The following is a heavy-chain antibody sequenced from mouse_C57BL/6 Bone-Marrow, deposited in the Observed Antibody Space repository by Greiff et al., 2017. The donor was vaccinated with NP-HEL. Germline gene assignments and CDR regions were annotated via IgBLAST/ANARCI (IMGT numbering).Heavy chain of an antibody. CDR3: ARDEREYYGSNWYFDV. CDR2: ISDGGSYT. Sequence: DVKLVESGGGLVKPGGSLKLSCAASGFTFSSYAMSWVRQTPEKRLEWVATISDGGSYTYYPDNVKGRFTISRDNAKNNLYLQMSHLKSEDTAMYYCARDEREYYGSNWYFDVWGTGTTVTVSS. J-gene: IGHJ1*03. D-gene: IGHD1-1*01. V-gene: IGHV5-4*01. CDR1: GFTFSSYA.